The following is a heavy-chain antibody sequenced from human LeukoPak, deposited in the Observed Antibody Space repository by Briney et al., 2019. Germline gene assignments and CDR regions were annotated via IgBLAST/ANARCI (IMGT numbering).Heavy chain of an antibody. D-gene: IGHD6-13*01. CDR2: ISYDGSNK. Sequence: GGSLRLSCAASGFTFSSYAMHWVRQAPGKGLEWVAVISYDGSNKYYADSVKGRFTISRDNSKNTLYLQMNSLRAEDTAVYYCARDSSSWYENWFDPWAREPWSPSPQ. CDR1: GFTFSSYA. CDR3: ARDSSSWYENWFDP. V-gene: IGHV3-30-3*01. J-gene: IGHJ5*02.